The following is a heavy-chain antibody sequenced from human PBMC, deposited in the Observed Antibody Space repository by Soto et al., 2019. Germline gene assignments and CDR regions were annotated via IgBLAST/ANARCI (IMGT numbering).Heavy chain of an antibody. CDR3: ARDGRAAAPHGGYYYYGMDV. Sequence: QVQLVQSGAEVQKPGSSVKVSCKASGGTFSSYAISWVRQAPGQGLEWMGGIIPIFGTANYAQKFQGRVTITADESTSTAYMELSSLRSEDTAVYYCARDGRAAAPHGGYYYYGMDVWGQGTTVTVSS. D-gene: IGHD6-13*01. J-gene: IGHJ6*02. CDR2: IIPIFGTA. V-gene: IGHV1-69*01. CDR1: GGTFSSYA.